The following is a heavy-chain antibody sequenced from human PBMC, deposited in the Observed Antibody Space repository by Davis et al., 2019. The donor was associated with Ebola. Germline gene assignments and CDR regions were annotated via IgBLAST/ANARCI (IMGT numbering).Heavy chain of an antibody. CDR3: ARTYYYDTGTYSSLYHYMDV. D-gene: IGHD3-10*01. CDR1: GYTFTSYG. CDR2: INPSAGYT. Sequence: ASVKVSCKASGYTFTSYGISWVRQAPGQGLEWMGVINPSAGYTSYAQKFHGRVTVTRDTSTRTVYLEVSSLRSEDTAVYYCARTYYYDTGTYSSLYHYMDVWGSGTTVTVSS. J-gene: IGHJ6*03. V-gene: IGHV1-46*01.